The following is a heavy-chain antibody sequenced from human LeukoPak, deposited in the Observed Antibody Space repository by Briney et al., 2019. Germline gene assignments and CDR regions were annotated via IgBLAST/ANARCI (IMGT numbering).Heavy chain of an antibody. CDR2: MNPNSGNT. CDR3: ASASSGYYYDNWFDP. CDR1: GYTFTSYD. J-gene: IGHJ5*02. V-gene: IGHV1-8*01. Sequence: ASVKVSCKASGYTFTSYDINWVRQATGQGLEWMGWMNPNSGNTGYAQKFQGRVTMTRNTSISTAYMELSSLRSEDTAVYYCASASSGYYYDNWFDPWGQGTLDTVSS. D-gene: IGHD3-22*01.